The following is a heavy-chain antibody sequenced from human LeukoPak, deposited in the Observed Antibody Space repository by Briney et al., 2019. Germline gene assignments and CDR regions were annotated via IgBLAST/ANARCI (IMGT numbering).Heavy chain of an antibody. CDR3: ARDPGHLSYGMDV. CDR1: GFTFSSYA. Sequence: GGSLRLSCAASGFTFSSYAMHWVRRAPGKGLEWVAVISYDGSNKYYADSVKGRFTISRDNSKNTLYLQMNSLRAEDTAVYYCARDPGHLSYGMDVWGQGTTVTVSS. V-gene: IGHV3-30-3*01. D-gene: IGHD3-10*01. J-gene: IGHJ6*02. CDR2: ISYDGSNK.